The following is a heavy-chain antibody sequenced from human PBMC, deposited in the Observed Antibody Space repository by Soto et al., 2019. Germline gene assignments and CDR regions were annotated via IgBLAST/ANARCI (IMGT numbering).Heavy chain of an antibody. J-gene: IGHJ4*02. CDR3: ASLVASACCPRPVDY. CDR1: GFAFTSYW. D-gene: IGHD6-6*01. V-gene: IGHV3-74*01. Sequence: EVQLVESGGGLVQPGGSLKLSCAASGFAFTSYWMHWLRQAPGKGLVWVARIKSDGCSADDADSVKGRFTISRDNAKNTLSLQMDRLRAEAAAVYYCASLVASACCPRPVDYLGQGTLGTVSS. CDR2: IKSDGCSA.